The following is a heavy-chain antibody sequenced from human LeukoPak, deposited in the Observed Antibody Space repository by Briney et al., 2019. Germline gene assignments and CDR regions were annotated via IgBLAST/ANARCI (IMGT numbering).Heavy chain of an antibody. CDR2: ISYDGSNK. V-gene: IGHV3-30*18. Sequence: GGSLRLSCAASGFTFSSYGMHWVRQAPGKGLGWVAVISYDGSNKYYADSVKGRFTISRDNSKNTLYLQMNSLRAEDTAVYYCAKERLFAFDYWGQGTLVTVSS. CDR1: GFTFSSYG. D-gene: IGHD6-25*01. CDR3: AKERLFAFDY. J-gene: IGHJ4*02.